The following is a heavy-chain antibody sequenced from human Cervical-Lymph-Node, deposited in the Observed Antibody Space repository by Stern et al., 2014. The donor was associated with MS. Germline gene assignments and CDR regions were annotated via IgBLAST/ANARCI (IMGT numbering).Heavy chain of an antibody. J-gene: IGHJ6*02. CDR1: GFTFSSYA. CDR3: AKPTFTGYDSHGMDV. V-gene: IGHV3-23*04. CDR2: ISGSGAGT. D-gene: IGHD5-12*01. Sequence: EVQLVESGGGLVQPGGSLRLSCAASGFTFSSYAMTWVRQAPGKGLEWVSGISGSGAGTYYADSVKGRFTISRDNSKSTLYLQMPSLRAEDSAVYWCAKPTFTGYDSHGMDVWGQGTTVTVSS.